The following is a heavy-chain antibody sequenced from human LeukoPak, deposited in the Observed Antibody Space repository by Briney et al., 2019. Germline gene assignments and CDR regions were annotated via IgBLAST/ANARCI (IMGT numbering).Heavy chain of an antibody. Sequence: PSQTLSLTCTVSGGSISSGSYYWSWIRQPAGKGLEWIGRIYTSGSTNYNPSLKSRVTISVDTSKNQFSLKLSSVTAADTAVYYCARDAQHSLYSSGWYDYWGQGTLVTVSS. V-gene: IGHV4-61*02. CDR2: IYTSGST. CDR3: ARDAQHSLYSSGWYDY. D-gene: IGHD6-19*01. CDR1: GGSISSGSYY. J-gene: IGHJ5*01.